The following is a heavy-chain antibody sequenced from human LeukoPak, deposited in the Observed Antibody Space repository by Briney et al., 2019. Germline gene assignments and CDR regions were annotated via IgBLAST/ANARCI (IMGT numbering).Heavy chain of an antibody. CDR3: AKAKGVDFWSGYFEY. V-gene: IGHV3-23*01. CDR1: GFTFRSYA. Sequence: PRGSLRLSCAASGFTFRSYAMTWVRQAPGKGLEWVSTISGSGDSTYYADSVKGRFTIARDNSKKTLYLQMNSLRAEDTAVYYCAKAKGVDFWSGYFEYWGQGTLVTVSS. J-gene: IGHJ4*02. CDR2: ISGSGDST. D-gene: IGHD3-3*01.